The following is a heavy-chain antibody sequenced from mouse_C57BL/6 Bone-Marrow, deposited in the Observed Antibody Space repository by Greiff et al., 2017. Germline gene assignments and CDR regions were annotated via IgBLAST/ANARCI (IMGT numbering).Heavy chain of an antibody. D-gene: IGHD3-2*02. V-gene: IGHV14-4*01. CDR3: TTGSSDAWFAY. CDR1: GFNIKDDY. Sequence: VQLQQSGAELVRPGASVELSCTTSGFNIKDDYMHWVKQRPEQGLEWIGWIDPENGDTEYASKFQGKATITADTSSNTAYLQLSSLTSEDTAVYYCTTGSSDAWFAYWGQGTLVTVSA. CDR2: IDPENGDT. J-gene: IGHJ3*01.